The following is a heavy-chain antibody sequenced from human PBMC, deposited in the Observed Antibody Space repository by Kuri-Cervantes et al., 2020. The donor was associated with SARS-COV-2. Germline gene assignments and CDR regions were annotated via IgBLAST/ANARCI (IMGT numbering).Heavy chain of an antibody. CDR2: IYHSGST. V-gene: IGHV4-38-2*02. Sequence: SETLSLTCTVSGYSISSGYYWGWIRQPPGKGLEWIGSIYHSGSTYYNPSLKSRVTISVDTSKNQFSLKLSSVTAADTAVYYCAREGRGSNYDYVWGSYRSLQFGYWGQGTRVTVSS. J-gene: IGHJ4*02. D-gene: IGHD3-16*02. CDR3: AREGRGSNYDYVWGSYRSLQFGY. CDR1: GYSISSGYY.